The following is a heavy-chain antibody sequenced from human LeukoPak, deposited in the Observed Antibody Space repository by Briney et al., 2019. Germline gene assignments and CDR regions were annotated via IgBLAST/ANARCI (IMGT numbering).Heavy chain of an antibody. CDR2: INHSGST. CDR3: ARDSGWLGSYHYGMDV. D-gene: IGHD6-19*01. V-gene: IGHV4-34*01. CDR1: GGSFSGYY. J-gene: IGHJ6*02. Sequence: SETLSLTCAVYGGSFSGYYWSWIRQPPGKGLEWIGEINHSGSTNYNPSLKSRVTISVDTSKNQFSLKLSSVTAADTAVYYCARDSGWLGSYHYGMDVWGQGTTVTVSS.